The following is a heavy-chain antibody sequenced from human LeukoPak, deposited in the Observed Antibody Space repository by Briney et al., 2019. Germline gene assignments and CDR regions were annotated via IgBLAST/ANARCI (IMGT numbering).Heavy chain of an antibody. CDR3: ARVRGYCSSTICYRYYFDY. CDR2: IYHSGST. V-gene: IGHV4-38-2*02. CDR1: GYSICSGYY. J-gene: IGHJ4*02. Sequence: SETLSLTCTVSGYSICSGYYWGWIRQPPGKGLEWIGTIYHSGSTYYSPSLKSRVTISVDTSKNQFSLKLTSVTAADTAVYYCARVRGYCSSTICYRYYFDYWGQGTLVTVSS. D-gene: IGHD2-2*01.